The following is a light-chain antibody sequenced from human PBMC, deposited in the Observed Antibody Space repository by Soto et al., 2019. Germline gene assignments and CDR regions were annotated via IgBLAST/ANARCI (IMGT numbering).Light chain of an antibody. CDR2: SAS. J-gene: IGKJ3*01. CDR1: QDINNY. CDR3: QTHDFAPFT. V-gene: IGKV1-27*01. Sequence: DIQMTQSPSSLSASVGDRVTITCRASQDINNYLAWYQQKPGKVPKLLIYSASSLQSGVPSRFSGSGSGTEFTLTLSSLQSEYVATYYCQTHDFAPFTFCPGTKVDIK.